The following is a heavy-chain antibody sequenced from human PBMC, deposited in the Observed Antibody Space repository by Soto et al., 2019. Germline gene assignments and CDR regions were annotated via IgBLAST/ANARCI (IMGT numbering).Heavy chain of an antibody. Sequence: QVQLVQSGAEVKKPGSSVKVSCKASGGSFSSFTITWVRQARGQGLEWMGRITPLLGITNYAQKFQGRVTITAAKSTSTVYMELSSLRFEDTAVYYWARGPSATWYPIDFWGQGTLVTASS. CDR2: ITPLLGIT. D-gene: IGHD6-13*01. V-gene: IGHV1-69*02. CDR3: ARGPSATWYPIDF. J-gene: IGHJ4*01. CDR1: GGSFSSFT.